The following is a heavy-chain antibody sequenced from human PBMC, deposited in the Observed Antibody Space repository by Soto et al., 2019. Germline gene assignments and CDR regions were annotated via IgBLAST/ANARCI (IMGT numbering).Heavy chain of an antibody. CDR2: IKSKTDGGTT. Sequence: GGSLRLSCAASGFTFSNAWMNWVRQAPGKGLEWVGRIKSKTDGGTTDYAAPVKGRFTISRDDSKNTLYLQMNSLKTEDTAVYYCTTVPSSGSPWDAFDIWGQGTMVTVSS. CDR3: TTVPSSGSPWDAFDI. D-gene: IGHD3-22*01. J-gene: IGHJ3*02. CDR1: GFTFSNAW. V-gene: IGHV3-15*07.